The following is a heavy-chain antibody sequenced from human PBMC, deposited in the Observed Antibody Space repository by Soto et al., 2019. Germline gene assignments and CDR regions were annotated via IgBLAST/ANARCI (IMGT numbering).Heavy chain of an antibody. CDR1: GFTVSTYG. Sequence: QVQLVESGGGVVQPGRSLRLSCAVSGFTVSTYGMHWVRQAPGKGLEWVAVISRDGGTKYYADSVKGRFTISRDNSSNTLFLEMNSLRCDDMAVYYCTGEVAYGYWGQGTLVTVSS. J-gene: IGHJ4*02. D-gene: IGHD2-8*02. CDR2: ISRDGGTK. V-gene: IGHV3-30*03. CDR3: TGEVAYGY.